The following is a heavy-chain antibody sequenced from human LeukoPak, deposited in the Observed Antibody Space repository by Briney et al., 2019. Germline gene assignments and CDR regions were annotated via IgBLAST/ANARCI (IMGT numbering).Heavy chain of an antibody. CDR2: INPNSGDT. J-gene: IGHJ5*02. CDR1: RYTFTGYY. V-gene: IGHV1-2*02. D-gene: IGHD6-19*01. Sequence: ASVKVSCKASRYTFTGYYMHWVRQAPGQGLEWMGWINPNSGDTNYAQKFQGRVTMTRDTSITTVYMELSRLRSDDTAVYFCASGWSSTGWYNNWFDPWGQGTLVTVSS. CDR3: ASGWSSTGWYNNWFDP.